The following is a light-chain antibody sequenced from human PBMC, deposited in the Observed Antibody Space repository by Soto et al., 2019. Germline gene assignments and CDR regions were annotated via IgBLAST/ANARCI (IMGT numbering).Light chain of an antibody. CDR3: QQYNNWPPWT. Sequence: EIVMTQPPATLSVSPGXRATLSCRASQSVSSNLAWYQQKPGQAPRLLIYGASTRATGIPARFSGSGSGTEFTLTISSLQSEDFAVYYCQQYNNWPPWTFGQGTKVDIK. CDR2: GAS. J-gene: IGKJ1*01. V-gene: IGKV3-15*01. CDR1: QSVSSN.